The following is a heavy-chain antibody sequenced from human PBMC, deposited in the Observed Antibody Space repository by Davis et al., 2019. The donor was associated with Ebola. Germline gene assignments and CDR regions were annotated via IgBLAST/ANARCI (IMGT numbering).Heavy chain of an antibody. D-gene: IGHD2-21*02. Sequence: GGSLRLSCAASGFTFDDYAMHWVRQAPGKGLEWVSGISWSGNSIGYADSVKGRFTISRDNSKNTLYLQMNSLRADDTAVYYCVRDPALVVTGGGWFFGLWGRGTLVTVSS. J-gene: IGHJ2*01. CDR2: ISWSGNSI. CDR3: VRDPALVVTGGGWFFGL. V-gene: IGHV3-9*01. CDR1: GFTFDDYA.